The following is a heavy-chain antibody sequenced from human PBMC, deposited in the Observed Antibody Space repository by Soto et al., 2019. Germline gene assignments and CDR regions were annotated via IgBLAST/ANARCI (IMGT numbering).Heavy chain of an antibody. Sequence: QVQLVQSGAEVKKPGASVKVSCKASGYTFTSYDINWVRQATGQGLEWMGWMNPNSGNTGYAQKFQGRVTMTRNTSISTSYMELGSLRSEDTAVYYCARGSDSSGCSDPWGQGTLVTVSS. CDR2: MNPNSGNT. D-gene: IGHD6-19*01. V-gene: IGHV1-8*01. CDR1: GYTFTSYD. J-gene: IGHJ5*02. CDR3: ARGSDSSGCSDP.